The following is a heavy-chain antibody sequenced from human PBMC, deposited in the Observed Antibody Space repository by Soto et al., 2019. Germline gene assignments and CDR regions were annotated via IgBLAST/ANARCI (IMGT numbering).Heavy chain of an antibody. CDR2: IYWNDDK. Sequence: SGPTLVNPTQTLTLTCTFSGFSLRTSGVGVGWIRQPPGKALEWLALIYWNDDKRYSPSLKSRLTITKDTSKNQVVLTMTNMDPGDKATYYCAHRQGQGQWLLRRQVDWLDPWGQ. CDR1: GFSLRTSGVG. D-gene: IGHD6-19*01. CDR3: AHRQGQGQWLLRRQVDWLDP. J-gene: IGHJ5*02. V-gene: IGHV2-5*01.